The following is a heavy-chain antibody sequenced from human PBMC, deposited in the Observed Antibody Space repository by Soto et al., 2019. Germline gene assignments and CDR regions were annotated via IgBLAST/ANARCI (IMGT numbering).Heavy chain of an antibody. Sequence: PSETLSLTCTVSGCSISSYYWSWIRQPPGKGLEWIGYIYYSGSTNYNPSLKSRVTISVDTSKNQFSLKLSSVTAADTAVYYCARRGSGGSCDYWGQGTLVTVSS. CDR2: IYYSGST. D-gene: IGHD2-15*01. CDR1: GCSISSYY. CDR3: ARRGSGGSCDY. V-gene: IGHV4-59*08. J-gene: IGHJ4*02.